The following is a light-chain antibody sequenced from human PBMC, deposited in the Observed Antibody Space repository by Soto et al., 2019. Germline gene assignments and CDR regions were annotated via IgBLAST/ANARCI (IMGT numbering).Light chain of an antibody. CDR1: SSDVGSYNL. CDR2: EVS. CDR3: CSKSGGTSVI. Sequence: QSALTQPASVSESPGQSITISCTGTSSDVGSYNLVSWYQQHPGKVPKLVIYEVSNRPSGVCAPFSGSKSGNTASLTISGLQVEGEADYYCCSKSGGTSVIFGGGTQLTVL. J-gene: IGLJ2*01. V-gene: IGLV2-23*02.